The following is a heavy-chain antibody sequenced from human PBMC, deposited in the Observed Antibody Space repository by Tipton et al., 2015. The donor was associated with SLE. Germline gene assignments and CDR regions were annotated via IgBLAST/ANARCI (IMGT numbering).Heavy chain of an antibody. Sequence: LRLSCTVSGGSISSYYWSWIRQPPGKGLEWIGYIYYSGSTNYNPSLKSRVTISVDTSKNQFSLKLSSVTAADTAVYYCARHRYSSSQLGYWGQGTLVTVSS. CDR2: IYYSGST. CDR1: GGSISSYY. J-gene: IGHJ4*02. V-gene: IGHV4-59*08. D-gene: IGHD6-13*01. CDR3: ARHRYSSSQLGY.